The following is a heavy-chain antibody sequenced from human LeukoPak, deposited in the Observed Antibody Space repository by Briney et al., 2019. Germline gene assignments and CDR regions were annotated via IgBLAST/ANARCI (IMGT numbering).Heavy chain of an antibody. J-gene: IGHJ5*02. Sequence: PSETLSLTCTVSGGSISSHYWIWIRQPPGKGLEWIGDICYSGATNYNPALKSRVTISVDTSKKQFSLNLSSVTAADTAVYYCAREADTGGAVPAATWGGRWFDPWGQGTLVTVSS. D-gene: IGHD2-2*01. CDR3: AREADTGGAVPAATWGGRWFDP. CDR1: GGSISSHY. V-gene: IGHV4-59*11. CDR2: ICYSGAT.